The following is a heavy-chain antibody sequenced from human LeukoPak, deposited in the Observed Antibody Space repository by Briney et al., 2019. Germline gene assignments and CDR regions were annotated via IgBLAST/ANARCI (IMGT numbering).Heavy chain of an antibody. CDR3: VRDGGNWDVHY. CDR1: GDSMSRDYYF. D-gene: IGHD3-16*01. Sequence: PSETLSLTCTVSGDSMSRDYYFWGWIRQPPGQKLEWIGSIYSDGGTHYNPSFNSRLTISADMSRNQFSLNLRSVTAADTAVYFCVRDGGNWDVHYWGQGTLVTVSS. J-gene: IGHJ4*02. V-gene: IGHV4-39*07. CDR2: IYSDGGT.